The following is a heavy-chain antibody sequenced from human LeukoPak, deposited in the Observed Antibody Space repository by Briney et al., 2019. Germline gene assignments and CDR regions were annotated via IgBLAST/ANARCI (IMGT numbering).Heavy chain of an antibody. CDR1: GGSISSYY. J-gene: IGHJ5*02. Sequence: PSETLSLTCTVSGGSISSYYWSWIRQPPGKGLEWIGYIYYSGSTNYNPSLKSRVTISVDTSKNQFSLKLSSVTAADTAVYYCARPNTSFPSRIWFDPWGQGTLVTVSS. CDR3: ARPNTSFPSRIWFDP. V-gene: IGHV4-59*08. CDR2: IYYSGST. D-gene: IGHD1-14*01.